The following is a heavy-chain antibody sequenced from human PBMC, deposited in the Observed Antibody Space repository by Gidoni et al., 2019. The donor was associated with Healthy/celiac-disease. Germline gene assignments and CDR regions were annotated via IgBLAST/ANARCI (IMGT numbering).Heavy chain of an antibody. Sequence: VESGGGVVQPGRSLRLSCAASGFTFSSSGMHWVRQAPGKGLEWVAVISYDGSNKYYADSVKGRFTISRDNSKNTLYLQMNSLRAEDTDVYYCAKDGFGELLHPSTYFDYWGQGTLVTVSS. CDR1: GFTFSSSG. CDR3: AKDGFGELLHPSTYFDY. V-gene: IGHV3-30*18. J-gene: IGHJ4*02. CDR2: ISYDGSNK. D-gene: IGHD3-10*01.